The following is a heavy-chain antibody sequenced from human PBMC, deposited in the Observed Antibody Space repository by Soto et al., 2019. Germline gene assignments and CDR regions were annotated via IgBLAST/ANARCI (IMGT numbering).Heavy chain of an antibody. CDR1: GFTFDSYA. J-gene: IGHJ4*02. D-gene: IGHD2-2*01. CDR3: AKDLYSSSWAKKYYFEY. V-gene: IGHV3-23*01. CDR2: ISGSSGST. Sequence: PGGSLRLSCAASGFTFDSYAMSWVRQAPGKGLEWVSVISGSSGSTDYADSVKGRFTISRDNSKNILYLQMNSLRAEGTAVYYCAKDLYSSSWAKKYYFEYWGQGTQVTVSS.